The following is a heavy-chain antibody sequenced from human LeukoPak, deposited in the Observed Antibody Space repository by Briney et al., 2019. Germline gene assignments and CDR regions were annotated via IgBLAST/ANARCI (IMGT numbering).Heavy chain of an antibody. J-gene: IGHJ4*02. CDR2: IIPIFGTA. CDR3: ARDTDDYGDYV. Sequence: SVKVSCKTYGGTFSSYAISWVRQAPGQGLEWMGGIIPIFGTANYAQKFQGRVTITADESTSTAYMELGSLRSEDTAVYYCARDTDDYGDYVWGQGTLVTVSS. V-gene: IGHV1-69*01. CDR1: GGTFSSYA. D-gene: IGHD4-17*01.